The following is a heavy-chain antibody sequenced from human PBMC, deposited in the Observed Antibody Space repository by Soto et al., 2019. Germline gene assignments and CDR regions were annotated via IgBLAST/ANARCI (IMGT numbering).Heavy chain of an antibody. CDR2: IIPIFGTA. CDR1: GGTFSSYA. Sequence: SVKVSCKASGGTFSSYAISWVRQAPGQGLEWMGGIIPIFGTANYAQKFQGRVTITADKSTSTAYMELSSLRSEDTAVYYCARDTGATPNYYYYGMDVWGQGTSVTVSS. D-gene: IGHD4-17*01. V-gene: IGHV1-69*06. J-gene: IGHJ6*02. CDR3: ARDTGATPNYYYYGMDV.